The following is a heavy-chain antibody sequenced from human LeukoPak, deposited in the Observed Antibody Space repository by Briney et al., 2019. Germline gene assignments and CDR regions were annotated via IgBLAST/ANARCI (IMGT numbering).Heavy chain of an antibody. V-gene: IGHV4-31*03. CDR3: ASSGWYPGYFDY. Sequence: PSETLSLTCTVSGGSISSSSHYWGWIRQHPGKGLEWIGYIYYSGSTYYNPSLKSRVTISVDTSKNQFSLKLSSVTAADTAVYYCASSGWYPGYFDYWGQGILVTVSS. D-gene: IGHD6-19*01. J-gene: IGHJ4*02. CDR2: IYYSGST. CDR1: GGSISSSSHY.